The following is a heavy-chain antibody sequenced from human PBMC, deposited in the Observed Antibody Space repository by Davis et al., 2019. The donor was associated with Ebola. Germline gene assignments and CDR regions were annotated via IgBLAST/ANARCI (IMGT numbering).Heavy chain of an antibody. Sequence: ASVTVSCKASGYTFTGYYMHWVRQAPGQGLEWMGWINPNGGGTNYAQKFQGWVTMTRDTSISTAYMELSRLRSDDTAVYYCARYSDRGSYWYFDLWGRGTLVTVSS. V-gene: IGHV1-2*04. J-gene: IGHJ2*01. CDR3: ARYSDRGSYWYFDL. CDR2: INPNGGGT. D-gene: IGHD1-26*01. CDR1: GYTFTGYY.